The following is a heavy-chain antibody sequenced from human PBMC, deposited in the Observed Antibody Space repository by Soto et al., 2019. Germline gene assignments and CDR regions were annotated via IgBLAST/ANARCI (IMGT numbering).Heavy chain of an antibody. V-gene: IGHV4-30-2*01. Sequence: PSEPLSLTCAVSGGSISSGGYSWSWIRQPPGKGLEWIGYIYHSGSTYYNPSLKSRVTISVDRSKNQFSLKLSSVTAADTAVYYCARDRWGYCGVDRHPLDVWGQGTRVTHSS. D-gene: IGHD2-21*01. CDR2: IYHSGST. J-gene: IGHJ6*02. CDR3: ARDRWGYCGVDRHPLDV. CDR1: GGSISSGGYS.